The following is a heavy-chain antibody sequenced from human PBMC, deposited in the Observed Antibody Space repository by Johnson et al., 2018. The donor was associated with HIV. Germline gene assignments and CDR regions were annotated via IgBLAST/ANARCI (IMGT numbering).Heavy chain of an antibody. CDR3: ARRRSYSSSWEPPDDVFDI. Sequence: QVQLVESGGGWVKPGGSLSLSCAASGFTFSDSYMNWIRQAPGKGLEWVSYISGSDGAIWYADSVKGRFTVSRDNAKNTLYVQMNSLRAEDTAVYYCARRRSYSSSWEPPDDVFDIWGQGTMVTVS. V-gene: IGHV3-11*01. D-gene: IGHD6-13*01. CDR1: GFTFSDSY. CDR2: ISGSDGAI. J-gene: IGHJ3*02.